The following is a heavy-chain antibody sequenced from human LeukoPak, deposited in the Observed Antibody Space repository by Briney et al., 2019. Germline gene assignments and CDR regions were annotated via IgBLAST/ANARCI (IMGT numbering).Heavy chain of an antibody. CDR1: GFDLSAYN. J-gene: IGHJ4*02. D-gene: IGHD3-22*01. Sequence: PGGSLRLSCATSGFDLSAYNMHWVRHTPGKGLEWVAIIWYNGTIKSYADSVRGRFIVSRDNSKNTVYLQMNSLRVEDAAVYYCTRDDNYDSSGFYHYFVYWGQGTLVTVSS. CDR2: IWYNGTIK. CDR3: TRDDNYDSSGFYHYFVY. V-gene: IGHV3-33*01.